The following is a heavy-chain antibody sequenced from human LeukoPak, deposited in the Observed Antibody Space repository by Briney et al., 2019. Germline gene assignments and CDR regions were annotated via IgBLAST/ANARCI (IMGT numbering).Heavy chain of an antibody. CDR3: ATLSTELNRYADF. V-gene: IGHV4-38-2*02. CDR1: DYSISSGYY. CDR2: IYHSGST. D-gene: IGHD2-2*01. Sequence: SETLSLTCTVSDYSISSGYYWGWIRQAPGKGLEWLGSIYHSGSTYYNPSLKSRVTISVDTSKNQFSLKLSSVTAAETAVYYCATLSTELNRYADFWGQGTLVTVSS. J-gene: IGHJ4*02.